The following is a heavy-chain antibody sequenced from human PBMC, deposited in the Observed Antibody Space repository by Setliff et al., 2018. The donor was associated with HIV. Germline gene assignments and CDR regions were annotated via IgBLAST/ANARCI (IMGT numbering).Heavy chain of an antibody. J-gene: IGHJ3*01. CDR3: ARGIRMLLDSNRGVYTHDAFDL. CDR1: GYSISTSSW. Sequence: KTSETLSLTCTVSGYSISTSSWWGWVRQSPGRGLQWIGSIYHGGSVYYNPSLQSRVTISLDRSKNQFSLNMISVTAADSAIYFCARGIRMLLDSNRGVYTHDAFDLWGQGTTVTVSS. V-gene: IGHV4-38-2*02. CDR2: IYHGGSV. D-gene: IGHD3-10*01.